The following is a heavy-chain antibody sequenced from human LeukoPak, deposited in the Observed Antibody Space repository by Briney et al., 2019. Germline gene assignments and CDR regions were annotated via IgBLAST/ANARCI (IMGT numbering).Heavy chain of an antibody. D-gene: IGHD2-2*01. CDR2: IKQDGSDK. Sequence: GGSLRLSCAASGFTFSNYWMTWVRQAPGKGLEWVANIKQDGSDKYYVDSVKGRFTISRDSAKNSLFLQMNSLGVEDTAVYYCASPFRVVVDVWGRGTLVTVSS. CDR3: ASPFRVVVDV. CDR1: GFTFSNYW. J-gene: IGHJ2*01. V-gene: IGHV3-7*01.